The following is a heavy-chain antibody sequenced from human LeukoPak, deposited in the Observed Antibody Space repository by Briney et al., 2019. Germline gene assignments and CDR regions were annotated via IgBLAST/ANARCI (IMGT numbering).Heavy chain of an antibody. CDR3: ARGVYDSSGYTSPTPPDY. CDR2: ISAYNGNT. Sequence: GASVTVSCKASGYTFTSYGISWVRQAPGQGLEWMGWISAYNGNTNYAQKLQGRVTMTTDTSTSTAYMELRSLRSDDTAVYYCARGVYDSSGYTSPTPPDYWGQGTLVTVSS. V-gene: IGHV1-18*01. CDR1: GYTFTSYG. D-gene: IGHD3-22*01. J-gene: IGHJ4*02.